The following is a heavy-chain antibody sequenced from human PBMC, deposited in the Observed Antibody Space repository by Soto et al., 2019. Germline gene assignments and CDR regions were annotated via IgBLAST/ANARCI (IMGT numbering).Heavy chain of an antibody. CDR2: INHGVST. Sequence: PRETLSLTCGVSGGSFSGFSLTWIRQRPGTGLEWIGEINHGVSTNYKPSLKRRLTVSVDTSKNQFSLKLSSVTAPDTAIYYCARRQSYYDTSGDYSYSFEYCGQGTLVPVSS. V-gene: IGHV4-34*01. D-gene: IGHD3-22*01. CDR3: ARRQSYYDTSGDYSYSFEY. CDR1: GGSFSGFS. J-gene: IGHJ4*02.